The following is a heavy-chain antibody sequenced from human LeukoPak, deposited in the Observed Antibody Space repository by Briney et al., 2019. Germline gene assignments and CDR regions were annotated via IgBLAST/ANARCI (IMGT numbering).Heavy chain of an antibody. J-gene: IGHJ6*02. CDR1: GGSLSGYY. V-gene: IGHV4-34*01. Sequence: ASETLSLTCAVYGGSLSGYYWSWIRQPPGKGLEWIGEINHGGSTNYNPSLKSRVTISVDTSKNQFSLKLSSVTAADTAVYYCARVPYCSGGSCNYYYYYGMDVWGQETTVTVSS. D-gene: IGHD2-15*01. CDR3: ARVPYCSGGSCNYYYYYGMDV. CDR2: INHGGST.